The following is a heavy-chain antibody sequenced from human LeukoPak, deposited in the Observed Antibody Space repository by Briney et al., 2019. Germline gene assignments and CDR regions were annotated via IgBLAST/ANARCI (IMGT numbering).Heavy chain of an antibody. CDR2: ISGSGGST. CDR1: GFTFSSYA. V-gene: IGHV3-23*01. CDR3: AKHGFGVFEGY. J-gene: IGHJ4*02. Sequence: GSLRLSCAASGFTFSSYAMSWVRQAPGKGLQWVSGISGSGGSTYYADSVKGRFTISRDNSKNTLYLQMNSLRAEDTAVYYCAKHGFGVFEGYWGQGTLVTVSS. D-gene: IGHD3-10*01.